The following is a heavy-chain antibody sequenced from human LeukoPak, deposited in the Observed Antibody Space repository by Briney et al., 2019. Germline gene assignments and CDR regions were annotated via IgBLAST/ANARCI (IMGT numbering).Heavy chain of an antibody. CDR3: ARGAQWLVLFDY. J-gene: IGHJ4*02. Sequence: PGGSLRLSCAASGFTVSSNNMSWVRQAPGKGLEWVSIIYSGGSTYYADSVKGRFTISRDNSKNTLYLQMNSLRAEDTAVYYCARGAQWLVLFDYWGQGTLVTVSS. CDR1: GFTVSSNN. CDR2: IYSGGST. V-gene: IGHV3-53*01. D-gene: IGHD6-19*01.